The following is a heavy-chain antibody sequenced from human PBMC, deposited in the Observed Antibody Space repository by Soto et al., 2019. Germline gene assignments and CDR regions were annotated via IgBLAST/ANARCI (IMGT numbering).Heavy chain of an antibody. V-gene: IGHV4-34*01. D-gene: IGHD3-22*01. CDR3: ATFHYDSGGVYYFDY. CDR2: INHSGST. CDR1: GGSFSGYY. Sequence: QVQLQQWGAGLLKPSETLSLTCTVYGGSFSGYYWSWIRQPPGKGLEWIGEINHSGSTNYNPSIKSRVNISVDTSKNQFSLKLSSVTAADTAVYYCATFHYDSGGVYYFDYWGQGTLVTVSS. J-gene: IGHJ4*02.